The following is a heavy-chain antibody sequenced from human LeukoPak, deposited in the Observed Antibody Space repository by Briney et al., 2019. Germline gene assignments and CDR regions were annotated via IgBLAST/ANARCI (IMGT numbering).Heavy chain of an antibody. V-gene: IGHV1-2*02. CDR1: GYSFTDYY. Sequence: EASVKASCKASGYSFTDYYLHWLRQAPGQGLEWMAWIHPKTGVTNYAERFQGRLSLTRDTSISTLYMELNSLTSDDTAVYYCARDHNWGPDYWGQGTLVSVSS. D-gene: IGHD7-27*01. CDR2: IHPKTGVT. J-gene: IGHJ4*02. CDR3: ARDHNWGPDY.